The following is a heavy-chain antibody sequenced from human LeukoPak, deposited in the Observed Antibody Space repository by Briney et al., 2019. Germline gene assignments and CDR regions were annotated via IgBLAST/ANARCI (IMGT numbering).Heavy chain of an antibody. CDR3: ARMHYYDSSGIDWFDP. CDR2: MSPNSGDT. J-gene: IGHJ5*02. Sequence: ASVKVSCKASGYTFTNYGINWVRQATGQGLEWMGWMSPNSGDTGYAQKFQGRVTMTRNTSISTAYMELSSLRSEDTAVYYCARMHYYDSSGIDWFDPWGQGTLVTVSS. CDR1: GYTFTNYG. V-gene: IGHV1-8*01. D-gene: IGHD3-22*01.